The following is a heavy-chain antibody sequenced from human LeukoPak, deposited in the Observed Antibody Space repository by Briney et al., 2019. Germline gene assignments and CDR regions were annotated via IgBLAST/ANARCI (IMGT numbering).Heavy chain of an antibody. CDR2: ISGSGTGT. V-gene: IGHV3-23*01. CDR1: GFTFSSYS. Sequence: GGSLRLSCVDSGFTFSSYSLSWVRQAPGKGLEWVSGISGSGTGTYYADSVKGRFTISRDNSKNTLFLQMNSLRAEDTAVYYCVKGSLYSSGCYDYWGQGTLVTVSA. J-gene: IGHJ4*02. CDR3: VKGSLYSSGCYDY. D-gene: IGHD6-19*01.